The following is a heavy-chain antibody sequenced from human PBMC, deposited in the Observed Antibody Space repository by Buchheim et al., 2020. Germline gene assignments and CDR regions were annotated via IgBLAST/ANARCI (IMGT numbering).Heavy chain of an antibody. CDR1: GGSISSYY. CDR2: IYYSGST. Sequence: QVQLQESGPGLVKPSETLSLTCTVSGGSISSYYWSWIRQPPGKGLEWIGYIYYSGSTNYNPSLKSRVTISVDTSKNQFSLKLSSVTAADTAVYYRARVLDGYNQYWYFDLWGRGTL. V-gene: IGHV4-59*01. D-gene: IGHD5-24*01. CDR3: ARVLDGYNQYWYFDL. J-gene: IGHJ2*01.